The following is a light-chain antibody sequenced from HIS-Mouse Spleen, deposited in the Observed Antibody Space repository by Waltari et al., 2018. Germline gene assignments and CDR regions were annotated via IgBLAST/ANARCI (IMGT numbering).Light chain of an antibody. CDR3: GTWDSSLSAWV. CDR2: DNN. V-gene: IGLV1-51*01. Sequence: VMTQSPLSLPVTLGQPASISCSGSSSNIGNNYVSWYQQLPGTAPKLLIYDNNKRPSGIPDRFSGSKSGTSATLGITGLQTGDEADYYCGTWDSSLSAWVFGGGTKLTVL. CDR1: SSNIGNNY. J-gene: IGLJ3*02.